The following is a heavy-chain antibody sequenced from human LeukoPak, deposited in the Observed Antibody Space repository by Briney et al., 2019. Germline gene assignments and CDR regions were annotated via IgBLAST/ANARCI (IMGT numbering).Heavy chain of an antibody. CDR3: ARDGAFDI. Sequence: SEPLSLTCTVCGGFMSSCYWIWIRQPPGKGLEWIGYIYYSRSTNYNPSLKSRVTITVDTSKNQFSLKLSSVTAADTAVYYCARDGAFDIWGQGTMVTVSS. V-gene: IGHV4-59*01. CDR2: IYYSRST. J-gene: IGHJ3*02. CDR1: GGFMSSCY.